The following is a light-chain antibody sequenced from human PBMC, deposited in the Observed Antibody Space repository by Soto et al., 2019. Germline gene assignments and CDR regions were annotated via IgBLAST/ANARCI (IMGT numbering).Light chain of an antibody. Sequence: EIVLTQSPGTLSLSPGERATLSCRARQSVSSDYLAWYQQKPGQTPKVLIYRASSRATGIPDRFSGSGSGTDFTLTISRLEPEDFAVYYCQQYGSSPLTFGGGTKVEIQ. CDR2: RAS. CDR3: QQYGSSPLT. J-gene: IGKJ4*01. CDR1: QSVSSDY. V-gene: IGKV3-20*01.